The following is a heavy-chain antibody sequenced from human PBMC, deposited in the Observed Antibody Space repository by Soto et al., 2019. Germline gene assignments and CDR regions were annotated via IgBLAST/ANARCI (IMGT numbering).Heavy chain of an antibody. J-gene: IGHJ4*02. CDR2: MSITGNI. Sequence: SETLSLTCTVSGGSVSSTGYDWNWLRRSPGKGLEWIGYMSITGNINHNPSLRSRVSISDDTSKNQFSLTLRSVTAADTAVYFCASGPLYYDDASGQYYRGPFDSWGQGSLVTVSS. CDR1: GGSVSSTGYD. V-gene: IGHV4-61*08. CDR3: ASGPLYYDDASGQYYRGPFDS. D-gene: IGHD3-22*01.